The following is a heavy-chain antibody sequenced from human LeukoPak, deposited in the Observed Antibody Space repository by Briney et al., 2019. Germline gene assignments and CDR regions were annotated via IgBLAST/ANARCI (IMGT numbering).Heavy chain of an antibody. J-gene: IGHJ4*02. CDR1: GGSISSYY. CDR3: ASLKGSLARYYFDY. D-gene: IGHD3-16*02. V-gene: IGHV4-59*01. Sequence: SETLSLTCTVSGGSISSYYWSWIRQPPGKGLEWIGYIYYSGSTNYNPSLKSRVTISVDTSKNQFSLKLSSVTAADTAVYYCASLKGSLARYYFDYWGQGTLVTVS. CDR2: IYYSGST.